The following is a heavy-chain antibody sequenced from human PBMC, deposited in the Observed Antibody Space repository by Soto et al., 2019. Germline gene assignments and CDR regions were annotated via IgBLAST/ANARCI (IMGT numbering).Heavy chain of an antibody. CDR2: IYYSGST. V-gene: IGHV4-39*01. D-gene: IGHD5-12*01. CDR1: GGSISSSSYY. CDR3: ARDNQEMATTPDAFDI. Sequence: QLQLQESGPGLVKPSETLSLTCTVSGGSISSSSYYWGWIRQPPGKGLEWIGSIYYSGSTYYNPSLKSRVTISVDTSKNQFSLKLSSVTAADTAVYYCARDNQEMATTPDAFDIWGQGTMVTVSS. J-gene: IGHJ3*02.